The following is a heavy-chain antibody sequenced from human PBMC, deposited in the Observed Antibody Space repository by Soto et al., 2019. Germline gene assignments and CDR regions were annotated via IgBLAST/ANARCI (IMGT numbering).Heavy chain of an antibody. CDR1: GGSFSGYY. CDR2: INHSGST. D-gene: IGHD3-22*01. V-gene: IGHV4-34*01. J-gene: IGHJ4*02. CDR3: ARVRREYDNSGPVDY. Sequence: PSETLSLTCAVYGGSFSGYYWTWIRQPPGTGLEWIGEINHSGSTNYNPSLKSRVTMSVDRSMNQFSLKLNSVTAADTAVYYCARVRREYDNSGPVDYWGQGTLVTVSS.